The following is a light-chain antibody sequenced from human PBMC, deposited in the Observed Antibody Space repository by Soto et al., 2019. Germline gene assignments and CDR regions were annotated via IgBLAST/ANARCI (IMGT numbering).Light chain of an antibody. CDR3: QQSFSPLWT. CDR1: PSISDY. CDR2: AAS. V-gene: IGKV1-39*01. J-gene: IGKJ1*01. Sequence: DIQMTQSPSSLSASVGDRVTITCRASPSISDYLNWYQQKPGKAPKLLIYAASSMQSGVPSRFSGSGSETDFTLTISSLQPDDSATYYCQQSFSPLWTFGQGTKVEV.